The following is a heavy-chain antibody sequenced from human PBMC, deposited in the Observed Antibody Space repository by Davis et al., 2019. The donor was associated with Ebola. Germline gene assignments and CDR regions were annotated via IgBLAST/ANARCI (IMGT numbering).Heavy chain of an antibody. J-gene: IGHJ6*02. Sequence: MPSETLSLTCAVYGGSFSGYYWSWIRQPPGKGLEWIGEINHSGSTNYNPSLKSRVTISVDTSKNQFSLKLSSVTAADTAVYYCARVSGVTMVRGVIRFYYGMDVWGQGTTVTVSS. CDR1: GGSFSGYY. CDR2: INHSGST. V-gene: IGHV4-34*01. CDR3: ARVSGVTMVRGVIRFYYGMDV. D-gene: IGHD3-10*01.